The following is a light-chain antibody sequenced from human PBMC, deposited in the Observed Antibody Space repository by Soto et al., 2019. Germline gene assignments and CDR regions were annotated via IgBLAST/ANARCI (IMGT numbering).Light chain of an antibody. CDR1: QSIGDK. J-gene: IGKJ1*01. CDR3: QQYSNWPPT. CDR2: GAS. V-gene: IGKV3-15*01. Sequence: EIVMTQSPATLSVSPGERATLSCRAGQSIGDKLAWYQQKPGQAPRLLIYGASTRATGVPARFSGSGSGAEFTLTISSLQSEDFAVYSCQQYSNWPPTLGQGTKVDIK.